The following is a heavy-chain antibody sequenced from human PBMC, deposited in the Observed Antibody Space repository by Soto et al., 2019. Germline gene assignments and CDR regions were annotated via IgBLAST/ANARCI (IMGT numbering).Heavy chain of an antibody. D-gene: IGHD4-17*01. Sequence: QVQLQESGPGLVKPSQTLSLTCTVSGGSISSGGYYWSWIRQHPGKGLEWIGYIYYSGSTYYNPSLKSRVTISVDTSKNQFSLKLSSVTAADTAVYYCARGLNDYGDYVYNWFDPWGQGTLVTVSS. CDR1: GGSISSGGYY. CDR2: IYYSGST. J-gene: IGHJ5*02. V-gene: IGHV4-31*03. CDR3: ARGLNDYGDYVYNWFDP.